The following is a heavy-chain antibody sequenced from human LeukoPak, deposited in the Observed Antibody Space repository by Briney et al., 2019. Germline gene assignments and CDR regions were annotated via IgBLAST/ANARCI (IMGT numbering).Heavy chain of an antibody. CDR1: GFTLSNSA. CDR2: IRGSGYYA. CDR3: AKCAKTPDGRSRWCTWFDA. Sequence: PGRSLRLSCTASGFTLSNSAMNWVRQAPGKGLEWVSSIRGSGYYAEYADSVKGRFTISRANSRNTLFLQLTSLRADDTALYYCAKCAKTPDGRSRWCTWFDAWGQGTLVTVSS. V-gene: IGHV3-23*01. D-gene: IGHD4/OR15-4a*01. J-gene: IGHJ5*02.